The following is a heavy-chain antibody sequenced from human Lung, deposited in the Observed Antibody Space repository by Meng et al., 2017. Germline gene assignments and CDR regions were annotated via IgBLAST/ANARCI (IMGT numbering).Heavy chain of an antibody. V-gene: IGHV1-2*06. J-gene: IGHJ4*02. Sequence: QVRLVQSGAEVKKPGASVEVSCEPSGYNFPDYWLHWVRRAPGQGLEWMGRIDPKSGDTHYAQRFQGRVTMTGDTSISTAYMELSGLRSDDTAMYYCARDEDISAAGKLFGDYWGQGTLVTVSS. CDR2: IDPKSGDT. CDR1: GYNFPDYW. D-gene: IGHD6-25*01. CDR3: ARDEDISAAGKLFGDY.